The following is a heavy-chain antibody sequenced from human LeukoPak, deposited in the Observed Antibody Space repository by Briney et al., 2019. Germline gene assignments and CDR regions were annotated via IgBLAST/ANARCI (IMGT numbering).Heavy chain of an antibody. CDR1: GLTFSSYE. D-gene: IGHD2-2*01. J-gene: IGHJ4*02. Sequence: GGSLRLAFATSGLTFSSYEMNSVRQAPGKGLQWVSYVSSSGTTIYYADSVKGRFTISRDNAKNARYLQKNSLRAEDTAVYYCARKYCSTTSCLCDIWGGGTLVSVS. V-gene: IGHV3-48*03. CDR2: VSSSGTTI. CDR3: ARKYCSTTSCLCDI.